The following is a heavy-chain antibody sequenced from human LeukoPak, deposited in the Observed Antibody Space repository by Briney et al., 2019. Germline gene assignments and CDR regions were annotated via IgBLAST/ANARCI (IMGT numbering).Heavy chain of an antibody. D-gene: IGHD6-13*01. CDR3: ARELVRSNYFDY. CDR2: IYYSGST. V-gene: IGHV4-31*03. J-gene: IGHJ4*02. Sequence: PSETLSLTCTVSGGSISSGGYYWSWIRQHPGKGLEWIGYIYYSGSTYYNPSLKSRVTISVDTSKNQFSLKLSSVTAADTAVYYCARELVRSNYFDYWGQGTLVTVSS. CDR1: GGSISSGGYY.